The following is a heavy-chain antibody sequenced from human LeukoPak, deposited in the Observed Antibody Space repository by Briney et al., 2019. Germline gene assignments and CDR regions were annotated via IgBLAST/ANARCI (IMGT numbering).Heavy chain of an antibody. V-gene: IGHV3-53*01. D-gene: IGHD3-22*01. J-gene: IGHJ4*02. CDR2: IYSGGST. Sequence: QPGGSLRLSCAASGFTVSSNYMSWVRQAPGKGLEWVSVIYSGGSTYYADSVKGRFTISRDNSKNTLYLQMNSLRAEDTAVYYCARDHGSSGYRRDYWGQGTLVTVSS. CDR3: ARDHGSSGYRRDY. CDR1: GFTVSSNY.